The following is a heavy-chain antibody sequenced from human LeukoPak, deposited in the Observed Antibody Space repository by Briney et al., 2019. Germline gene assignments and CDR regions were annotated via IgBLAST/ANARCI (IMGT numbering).Heavy chain of an antibody. CDR1: GVSISSSYSY. D-gene: IGHD3-10*01. Sequence: SESLSLTCTVSGVSISSSYSYWGWIRQPPGMGLEWIGSIYYTGNTYYNASLKSQVSISIDTSKNQFSLKLTSVTAADTAVYYCARLVDYGSGSHWGQGTLVTVSS. CDR2: IYYTGNT. CDR3: ARLVDYGSGSH. J-gene: IGHJ4*02. V-gene: IGHV4-39*01.